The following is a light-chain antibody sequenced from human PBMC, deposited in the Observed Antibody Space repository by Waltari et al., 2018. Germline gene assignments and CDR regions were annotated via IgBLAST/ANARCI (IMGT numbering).Light chain of an antibody. V-gene: IGKV1-5*03. CDR3: QEYDSLPIT. J-gene: IGKJ4*01. Sequence: DIQMTPSPSTLSASVGDRVTISCRASLSVKNNLAWYQQKPGKAPKVLVHKASRLETGVPSRFSGSGYGTEFTLTISSLQPDDFATYYCQEYDSLPITFGGGTQVEIK. CDR2: KAS. CDR1: LSVKNN.